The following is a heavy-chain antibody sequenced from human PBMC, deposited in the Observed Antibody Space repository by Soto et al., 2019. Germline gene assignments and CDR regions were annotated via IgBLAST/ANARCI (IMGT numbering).Heavy chain of an antibody. CDR3: ARDPGATYGSGSYFHYYGMDV. V-gene: IGHV1-69*13. Sequence: SVKVSCKASGGTFSSYAISWVRQAPGQGLEWMGGIIPIFGTANYAQKFQGRVTITADESTSTAYMELSSLRSEDTAVYYCARDPGATYGSGSYFHYYGMDVWGQGTTVTVSS. D-gene: IGHD3-10*01. J-gene: IGHJ6*02. CDR1: GGTFSSYA. CDR2: IIPIFGTA.